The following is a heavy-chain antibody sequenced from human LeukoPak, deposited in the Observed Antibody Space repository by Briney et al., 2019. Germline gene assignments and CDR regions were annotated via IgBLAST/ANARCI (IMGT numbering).Heavy chain of an antibody. CDR2: IYPGDSDT. V-gene: IGHV5-51*01. D-gene: IGHD2-2*01. J-gene: IGHJ4*02. CDR3: ARHVYLGSTPGDSFDY. Sequence: LGESLKISCKGSGYSFTSYWIGWVRQMPGKGLEWMGIIYPGDSDTRYSPSFQGQVTISADKSISTAYLQWSSLKASDTAMYYCARHVYLGSTPGDSFDYWGQGTLVTVSS. CDR1: GYSFTSYW.